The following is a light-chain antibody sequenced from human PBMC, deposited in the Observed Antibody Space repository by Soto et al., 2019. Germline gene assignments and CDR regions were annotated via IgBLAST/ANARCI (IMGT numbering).Light chain of an antibody. J-gene: IGLJ2*01. CDR2: DVS. V-gene: IGLV2-14*03. CDR3: SSYTSRSTLV. Sequence: QSALTQPASVSGSPGQSVTISCTGTSSDVGAYNYVSWYQQHPGKAPKLMIYDVSNRPSGVSNRFSGSKSGNKASLTISGLQAEDEADYYCSSYTSRSTLVFGGGTKLTVL. CDR1: SSDVGAYNY.